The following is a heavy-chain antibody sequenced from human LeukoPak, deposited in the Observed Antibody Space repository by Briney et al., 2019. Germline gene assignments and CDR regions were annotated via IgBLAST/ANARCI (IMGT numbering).Heavy chain of an antibody. V-gene: IGHV4-4*02. Sequence: SETLSLTCAVSGGSISSSNWWSWVRQPPGKGLEWIGEINHSGSTNYNPSLKSRVTMSVDTSKNQFSLKLSSVTAADTAVYYCALRETYYDFWSGSRAFDIWGQGTMVTVSS. CDR3: ALRETYYDFWSGSRAFDI. CDR2: INHSGST. CDR1: GGSISSSNW. D-gene: IGHD3-3*01. J-gene: IGHJ3*02.